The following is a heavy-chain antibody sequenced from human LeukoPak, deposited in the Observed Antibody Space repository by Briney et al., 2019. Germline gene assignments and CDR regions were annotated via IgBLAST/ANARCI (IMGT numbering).Heavy chain of an antibody. D-gene: IGHD6-19*01. CDR1: GFTFGDYA. CDR2: IRSKAYGGTT. J-gene: IGHJ4*02. Sequence: PGGSLRLSCTASGFTFGDYAMSWVRQAPGKGLEWVGFIRSKAYGGTTEYAASVKGRFTISRDDSKSIAYLQMNSLKTEDTAVYYCARDKQWSLDYWGQGTLVTVSS. V-gene: IGHV3-49*04. CDR3: ARDKQWSLDY.